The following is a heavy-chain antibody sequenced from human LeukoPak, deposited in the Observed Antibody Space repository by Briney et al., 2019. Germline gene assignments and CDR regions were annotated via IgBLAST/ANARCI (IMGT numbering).Heavy chain of an antibody. V-gene: IGHV3-49*04. J-gene: IGHJ1*01. Sequence: GGSLRLSCAASGFSFGDYAMSWVRQAPGKGLEWVGFIRGKAHGGRTEYAASVKGRFITSRDDSASIAYLQMNSLKTEDTAVYYCTRGAVNDYGDGQYFQYWGQGTLVTVS. CDR1: GFSFGDYA. CDR3: TRGAVNDYGDGQYFQY. D-gene: IGHD4/OR15-4a*01. CDR2: IRGKAHGGRT.